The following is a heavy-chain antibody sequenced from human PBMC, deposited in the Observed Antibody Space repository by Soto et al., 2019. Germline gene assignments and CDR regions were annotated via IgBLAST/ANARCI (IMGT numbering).Heavy chain of an antibody. CDR1: GFRFSDHY. V-gene: IGHV3-11*01. D-gene: IGHD3-10*01. CDR2: ISGGGTTM. J-gene: IGHJ4*02. CDR3: AGDPYYSGSAF. Sequence: QVQLVESGGGLVEPGGSLRLSCADSGFRFSDHYMTWIRQAPGKGLEWVSKISGGGTTMYYADSVKGRFTVSRDNAKHSLYLQMNSLRAEDTAVYYCAGDPYYSGSAFWGQGTLVTVSS.